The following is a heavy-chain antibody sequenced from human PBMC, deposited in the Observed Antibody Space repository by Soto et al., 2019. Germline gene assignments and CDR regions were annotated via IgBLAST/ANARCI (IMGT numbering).Heavy chain of an antibody. J-gene: IGHJ3*02. Sequence: GASVKVSCKASGYTFTGYYMHWVRQAPGQGLEWMGRINPNSGETLYAQKFQGRVTMTEDTSSDTAYMELSSLRSEDTAIYYCARGGITVADSDAFDIWGQGTMVTVSS. CDR1: GYTFTGYY. V-gene: IGHV1-2*02. D-gene: IGHD6-19*01. CDR2: INPNSGET. CDR3: ARGGITVADSDAFDI.